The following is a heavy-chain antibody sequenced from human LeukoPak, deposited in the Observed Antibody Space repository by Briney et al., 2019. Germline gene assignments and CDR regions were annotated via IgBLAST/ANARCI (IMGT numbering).Heavy chain of an antibody. D-gene: IGHD2-2*01. V-gene: IGHV3-9*01. J-gene: IGHJ6*03. CDR1: GFTFDDYA. CDR3: AKSVVPAAKRIYYYMDV. CDR2: ISWNSGSI. Sequence: GGSLRLSCAASGFTFDDYAMHWVRQAPGKGLEWVSGISWNSGSIGYADSVKGRFTISRDNAKNSLYLQMNSLRAEDTALYYCAKSVVPAAKRIYYYMDVWGKGTTVTVSS.